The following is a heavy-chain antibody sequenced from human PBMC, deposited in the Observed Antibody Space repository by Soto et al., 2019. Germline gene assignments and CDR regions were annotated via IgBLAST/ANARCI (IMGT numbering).Heavy chain of an antibody. V-gene: IGHV1-69*01. D-gene: IGHD1-1*01. J-gene: IGHJ6*02. Sequence: QVQLVQSGAEVKKPGSSVKVSCKASGGTFSSYAISWVRQAPGQGLEWMGGIIPIFGTANYAQKFQGRVTITADESMSTAYMELSSLRSEDTAVYYCARVNNWGPGIIYGMDVWGQGTTVTVSS. CDR3: ARVNNWGPGIIYGMDV. CDR2: IIPIFGTA. CDR1: GGTFSSYA.